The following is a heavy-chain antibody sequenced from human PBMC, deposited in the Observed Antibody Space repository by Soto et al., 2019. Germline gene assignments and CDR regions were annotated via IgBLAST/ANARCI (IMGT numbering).Heavy chain of an antibody. D-gene: IGHD3-16*01. J-gene: IGHJ5*02. V-gene: IGHV3-74*01. CDR2: INPAGTIT. Sequence: WGSLRLSCAASGFPFSHYWMHWFRQTPGKGLVWVSRINPAGTITNYADSVEGRFTISRDNADSALFLQMNSLSAEDTAIYYCTSDTFGLRDTWGQGTLVTVSS. CDR3: TSDTFGLRDT. CDR1: GFPFSHYW.